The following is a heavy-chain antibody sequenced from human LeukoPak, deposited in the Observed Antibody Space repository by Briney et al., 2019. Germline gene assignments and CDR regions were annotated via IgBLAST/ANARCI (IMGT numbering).Heavy chain of an antibody. CDR3: ARGGYDFWSGYIHSSGNWFDP. CDR2: MNPNSGNT. D-gene: IGHD3-3*01. Sequence: ASVKVSCKASGYTFTSYDINWVRQATGQGLEWMGWMNPNSGNTGYAQKFQGRVTMTRNTSISTAYMELSSLRSEDTAVYYCARGGYDFWSGYIHSSGNWFDPWGQGTLVTVSS. J-gene: IGHJ5*02. V-gene: IGHV1-8*01. CDR1: GYTFTSYD.